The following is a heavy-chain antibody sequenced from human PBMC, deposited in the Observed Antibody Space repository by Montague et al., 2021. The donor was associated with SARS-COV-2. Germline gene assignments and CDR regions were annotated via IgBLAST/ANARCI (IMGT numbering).Heavy chain of an antibody. D-gene: IGHD3-10*01. V-gene: IGHV4-59*01. Sequence: SETLSLTCTVSGGSISSYYWSWIRQPPGKGLEWIGYNYYRGSTNYNPPLKRRVTISVDTSKNQFSLKLSSGTAADTAVYYCAREGSGRGYYYYGMDVWGQGTTVTVSS. J-gene: IGHJ6*02. CDR3: AREGSGRGYYYYGMDV. CDR2: NYYRGST. CDR1: GGSISSYY.